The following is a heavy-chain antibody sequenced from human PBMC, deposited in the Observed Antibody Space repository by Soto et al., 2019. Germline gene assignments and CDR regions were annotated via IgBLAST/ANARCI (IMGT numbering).Heavy chain of an antibody. D-gene: IGHD2-2*01. CDR1: GFTFSSYG. CDR3: ARAARTTTASSLDP. V-gene: IGHV3-33*01. CDR2: IWYDGSNK. J-gene: IGHJ5*02. Sequence: GSLRLSCAASGFTFSSYGMHWGRQAPGKGLEWVAVIWYDGSNKYYADSVKGRFTISRDNSKNTLYLQMNSLRAEDTAVYYCARAARTTTASSLDPWGQGTLVTVSS.